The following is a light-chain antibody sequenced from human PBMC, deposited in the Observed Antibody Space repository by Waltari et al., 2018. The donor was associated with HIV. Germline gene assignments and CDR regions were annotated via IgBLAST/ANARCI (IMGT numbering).Light chain of an antibody. CDR1: STDVGGSAA. V-gene: IGLV2-14*01. CDR2: EVN. CDR3: SSYTSSSTYV. Sequence: QSALTQPASMSGSPGQPITISCTGTSTDVGGSAAVSWYQQHPGKAPKPMIYEVNNRPSGVSNRFSGSKSGNTASLTISGLQAEDEADYYCSSYTSSSTYVFGTGTKVTVL. J-gene: IGLJ1*01.